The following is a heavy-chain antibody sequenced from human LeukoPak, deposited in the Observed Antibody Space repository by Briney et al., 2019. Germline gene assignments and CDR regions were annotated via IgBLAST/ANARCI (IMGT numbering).Heavy chain of an antibody. J-gene: IGHJ3*02. CDR2: IYYSGTT. V-gene: IGHV4-39*07. Sequence: SQTLSLTCSVSGGSISSGTYYWSWIRQPPGKGLEWIGTIYYSGTTYYNPSLKSRVTISVDTSKNQFSLKLSSVTAADTAVYYCARRMAFDIWGQGTMVTVSS. CDR1: GGSISSGTYY. CDR3: ARRMAFDI.